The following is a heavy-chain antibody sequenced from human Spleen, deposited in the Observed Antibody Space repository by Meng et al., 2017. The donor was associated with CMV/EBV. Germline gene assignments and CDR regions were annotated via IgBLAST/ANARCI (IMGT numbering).Heavy chain of an antibody. CDR3: ARGQLVLGYFDY. J-gene: IGHJ4*02. Sequence: QVQLQEAGPGLVKPSPTLSLTCTVSDGFTTSDDYYWSWIRQPPGKGLEWIGYIHYSGTTYYNPSLKSRIAISVDTSKNQFSLKLSSVTAADTAVYYCARGQLVLGYFDYWGQGTLVTVSS. V-gene: IGHV4-30-4*01. CDR1: DGFTTSDDYY. CDR2: IHYSGTT. D-gene: IGHD6-6*01.